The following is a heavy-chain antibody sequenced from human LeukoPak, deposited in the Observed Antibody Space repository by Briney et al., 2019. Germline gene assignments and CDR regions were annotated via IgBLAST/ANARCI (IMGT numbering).Heavy chain of an antibody. J-gene: IGHJ4*02. Sequence: SVKVSCKASGGTFSSYAISWVRQAPGQGLEWTGRIIPILGIANYAQKFQGRVTITADKSTSTAYMELSSLRSEDTAVYYCANLDYGDYVTPYWGQGTLVTVSS. D-gene: IGHD4-17*01. CDR1: GGTFSSYA. CDR2: IIPILGIA. V-gene: IGHV1-69*04. CDR3: ANLDYGDYVTPY.